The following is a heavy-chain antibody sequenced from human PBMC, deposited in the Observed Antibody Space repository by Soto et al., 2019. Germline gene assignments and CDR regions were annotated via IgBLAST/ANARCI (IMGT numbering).Heavy chain of an antibody. D-gene: IGHD1-26*01. Sequence: ASGKVCCEASRYTFTNFYIHWLRQAPGQGLEWMGIINPSGGSTTYPQKFQGRVTMTRDTSTSTVHMELITLRSEDTAVYYCARSQVGRPLDVWGPGTTVTVSS. CDR3: ARSQVGRPLDV. CDR2: INPSGGST. CDR1: RYTFTNFY. J-gene: IGHJ6*02. V-gene: IGHV1-46*01.